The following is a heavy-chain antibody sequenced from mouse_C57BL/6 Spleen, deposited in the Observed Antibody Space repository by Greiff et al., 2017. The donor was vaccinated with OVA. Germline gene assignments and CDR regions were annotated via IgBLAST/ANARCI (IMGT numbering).Heavy chain of an antibody. D-gene: IGHD2-2*01. CDR3: ARRLRGGFDY. CDR2: IDPSDSYT. J-gene: IGHJ2*01. Sequence: QVQLQQPGAELVMPGASVKLSCKASGYTFTSYWMHWVKQRPGQGLEWIGEIDPSDSYTNYNQKFKGKSTLTVDQSSSTAYMQLSSLTSEDSSVYYCARRLRGGFDYGGQGTTLTVSS. CDR1: GYTFTSYW. V-gene: IGHV1-69*01.